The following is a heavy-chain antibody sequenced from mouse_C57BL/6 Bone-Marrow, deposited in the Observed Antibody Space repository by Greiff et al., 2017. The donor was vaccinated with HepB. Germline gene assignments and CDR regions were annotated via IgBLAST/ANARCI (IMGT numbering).Heavy chain of an antibody. J-gene: IGHJ4*01. CDR3: ARHEGGGYDGYYYAMDY. V-gene: IGHV1-62-2*01. Sequence: VQLQQSGAELVKPGASVKLSCKASGYTFTEYTIHWVKQRSGQGLEWIGWFYPGSGSIKYNEKFKDKATLTADKSSSTVYMELRSLTSEDSAVYCCARHEGGGYDGYYYAMDYWGQGTSVTVSS. CDR2: FYPGSGSI. D-gene: IGHD2-3*01. CDR1: GYTFTEYT.